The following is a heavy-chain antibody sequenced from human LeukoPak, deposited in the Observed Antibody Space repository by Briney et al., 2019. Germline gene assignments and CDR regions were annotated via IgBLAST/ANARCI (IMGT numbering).Heavy chain of an antibody. CDR2: IYTSGST. J-gene: IGHJ4*02. Sequence: SETLSLTCTVSGGSIYSYYYNWIRRPAGKGLEWIGRIYTSGSTNYNPSLKSRATMSVDTSRSQVSLKLSSVTAADTALYYCARDTNTAMVLFQWWGQGTLVTVSS. CDR1: GGSIYSYY. CDR3: ARDTNTAMVLFQW. D-gene: IGHD5-18*01. V-gene: IGHV4-4*07.